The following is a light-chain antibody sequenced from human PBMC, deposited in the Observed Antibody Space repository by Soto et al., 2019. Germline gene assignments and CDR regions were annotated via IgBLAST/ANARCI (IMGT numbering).Light chain of an antibody. J-gene: IGLJ2*01. V-gene: IGLV1-51*01. Sequence: QSVLTQPPSVSAARGQKVTISCSGSSLNIGKNYVCWYQQLPGTAPKLLIYDNNNRPSGIPDRFSGSQSGTSATLGIAGLQTGDEADYFCATWDSSLDAVVFGGGTKLTVL. CDR1: SLNIGKNY. CDR3: ATWDSSLDAVV. CDR2: DNN.